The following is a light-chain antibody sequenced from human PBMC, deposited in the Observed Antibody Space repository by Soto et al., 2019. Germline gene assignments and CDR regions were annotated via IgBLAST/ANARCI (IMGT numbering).Light chain of an antibody. CDR2: TNN. J-gene: IGLJ2*01. CDR1: NSNIGINT. V-gene: IGLV1-44*01. CDR3: AAWDDSLNGVV. Sequence: QSVLTQPPSASGTPGQRVTISCSGSNSNIGINTVNWYQQLPGTAPKLLIYTNNQRPSGVPDPFSGSKSGISASLAISGLQSEDEADYYCAAWDDSLNGVVFGGGTKLTVL.